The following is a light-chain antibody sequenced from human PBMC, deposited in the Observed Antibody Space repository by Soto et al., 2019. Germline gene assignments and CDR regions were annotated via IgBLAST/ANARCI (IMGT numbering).Light chain of an antibody. CDR2: RAS. J-gene: IGKJ1*01. V-gene: IGKV3-20*01. CDR1: QTVRDNN. CDR3: KQYGSSPTWT. Sequence: EIVLTQSPGTVSFAPGERATXSCRASQTVRDNNLAWYHQKPGQAPRLIISRASNKATGIPERLSGSGSGKDFTLNISRLEPEDFAVYYCKQYGSSPTWTFGQGTKVDIK.